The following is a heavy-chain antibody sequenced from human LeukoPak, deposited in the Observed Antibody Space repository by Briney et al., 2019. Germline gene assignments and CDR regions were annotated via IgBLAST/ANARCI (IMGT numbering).Heavy chain of an antibody. CDR3: AKDRLPDGRWSLDY. D-gene: IGHD6-13*01. Sequence: GGSLRLSCAASGFTFSSYAMHWVRQAPGKGLEWVAVISYDGSNKYYADSVKGRFTIPRDNSKNTLYLQMNSLRAEDTALYYCAKDRLPDGRWSLDYWGQGTLVTVSS. V-gene: IGHV3-30-3*01. CDR2: ISYDGSNK. CDR1: GFTFSSYA. J-gene: IGHJ4*02.